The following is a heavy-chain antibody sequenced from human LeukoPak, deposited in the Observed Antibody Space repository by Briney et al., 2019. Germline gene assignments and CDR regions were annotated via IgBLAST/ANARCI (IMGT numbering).Heavy chain of an antibody. CDR1: GYTFKNYD. CDR2: MNPNSGNT. CDR3: ARATPGGLHGYSFDY. Sequence: ASVKVSCKASGYTFKNYDINWVRQATGQGLEWTGWMNPNSGNTGFAQKFQDRVSMTRGTSINTAYMELTSLRSGDTAVYYCARATPGGLHGYSFDYWGQGTVVTVYS. V-gene: IGHV1-8*02. D-gene: IGHD5-24*01. J-gene: IGHJ4*02.